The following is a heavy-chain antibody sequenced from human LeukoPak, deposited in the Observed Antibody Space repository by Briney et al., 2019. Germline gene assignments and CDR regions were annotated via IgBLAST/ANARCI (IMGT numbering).Heavy chain of an antibody. V-gene: IGHV1-18*04. CDR2: ISAYNGNT. J-gene: IGHJ6*01. CDR3: ARGAMVRGVTGMDV. CDR1: GYTFTSYG. Sequence: ASVKVSCKASGYTFTSYGISWVRQAPGQGLEWMGWISAYNGNTNYAQKLQGRVTMTTATSTSTAYMELRSLRSDDTAVYYCARGAMVRGVTGMDVWGKGPRSPSPQ. D-gene: IGHD3-10*01.